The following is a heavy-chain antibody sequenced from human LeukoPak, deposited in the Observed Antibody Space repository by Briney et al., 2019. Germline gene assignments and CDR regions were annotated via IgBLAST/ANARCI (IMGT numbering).Heavy chain of an antibody. J-gene: IGHJ5*02. V-gene: IGHV4-34*01. D-gene: IGHD3-10*01. CDR3: ARHRGSMVRGVISWFDP. CDR1: GGSFSGYY. Sequence: SETLSLTCAVYGGSFSGYYWSWIRQPPGKGLEWIGEISHSGSTNYNPSLKSRVTISVDTSKNQFSLKLSSVTAADTAVYYCARHRGSMVRGVISWFDPWGQGTLVTVSS. CDR2: ISHSGST.